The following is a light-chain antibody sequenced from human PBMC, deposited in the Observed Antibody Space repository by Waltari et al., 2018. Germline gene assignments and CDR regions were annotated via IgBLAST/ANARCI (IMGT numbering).Light chain of an antibody. CDR3: QAWDRSTVL. J-gene: IGLJ2*01. CDR1: KLGDTY. V-gene: IGLV3-1*01. CDR2: QDT. Sequence: SYELTQPPSVSVSPGQTASITCSGDKLGDTYACWYQKKPGQPPVFVIYQDTQRPSGIPERVSGSVCGDTATLTISGTQDVDEADYFCQAWDRSTVLVGGGTKLTVL.